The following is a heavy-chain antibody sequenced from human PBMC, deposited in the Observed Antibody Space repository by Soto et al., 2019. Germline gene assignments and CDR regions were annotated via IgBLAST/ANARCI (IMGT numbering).Heavy chain of an antibody. D-gene: IGHD6-19*01. CDR1: GFTFSSYA. J-gene: IGHJ4*02. V-gene: IGHV3-23*01. CDR2: ISGSGGST. Sequence: EVQLLESGGGLVQPGGSLRLSCAASGFTFSSYAMSWVRQAPGKGLEWVSAISGSGGSTYYADSVKGRFTISRDNSKNRRYRQMISLRAEATAVYYWAVPPGIAVAGVFDCWGQGALVTVSS. CDR3: AVPPGIAVAGVFDC.